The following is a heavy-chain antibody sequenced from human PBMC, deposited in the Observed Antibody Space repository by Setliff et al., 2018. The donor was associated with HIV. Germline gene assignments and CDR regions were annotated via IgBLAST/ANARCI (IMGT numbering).Heavy chain of an antibody. CDR2: IYYSGST. D-gene: IGHD3-10*01. CDR3: ARGWGAGSYSRPSWFDP. Sequence: SETLSLTCTVSGGSISSGGYYWTWIRQHPGKGLEWIGYIYYSGSTFYNPSLKRRVTISADTSKNQFSLKMGSLTAADTAVYYCARGWGAGSYSRPSWFDPWGQGTLVTVSS. J-gene: IGHJ5*02. CDR1: GGSISSGGYY. V-gene: IGHV4-31*03.